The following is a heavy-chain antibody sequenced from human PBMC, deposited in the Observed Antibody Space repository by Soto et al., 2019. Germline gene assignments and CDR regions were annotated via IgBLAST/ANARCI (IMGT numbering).Heavy chain of an antibody. CDR2: IKSDGSST. CDR1: GFTFSSYW. Sequence: GGSLRLSCAASGFTFSSYWMHWVRQAPGKGLVWVSRIKSDGSSTSYADSVKGRFTISRDNAKNTLYLQMNSLTAEDTAVYYCARDSGITRDYWGQGTLVTVSS. V-gene: IGHV3-74*01. CDR3: ARDSGITRDY. J-gene: IGHJ4*02. D-gene: IGHD1-20*01.